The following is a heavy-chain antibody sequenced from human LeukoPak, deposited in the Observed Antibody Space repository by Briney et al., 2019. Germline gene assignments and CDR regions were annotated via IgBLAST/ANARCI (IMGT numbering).Heavy chain of an antibody. CDR2: IRYDGSQN. CDR3: VKAVVGRISNFDF. Sequence: PGGSLRLSCVASGFTFSDHSMMWVRQAPGKGLEWVAFIRYDGSQNHLTDSVKGRFTVSRDDSRSTLYLQMDSLTVEDTAVYYCVKAVVGRISNFDFWGQGTLVTVSS. CDR1: GFTFSDHS. J-gene: IGHJ4*02. D-gene: IGHD1-26*01. V-gene: IGHV3-30*02.